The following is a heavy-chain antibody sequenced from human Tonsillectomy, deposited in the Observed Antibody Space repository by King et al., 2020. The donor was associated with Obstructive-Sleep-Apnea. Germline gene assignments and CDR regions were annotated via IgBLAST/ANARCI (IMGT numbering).Heavy chain of an antibody. J-gene: IGHJ4*02. CDR2: VFEGGPT. CDR1: GFSIKSGYY. Sequence: VQLQESGPGLVKSSETLFLTCSVSGFSIKSGYYWGWIRQPPGKGLEWMGIVFEGGPTYYPNPSLQSRITLSTDASTNQFSLELRSMTAADTAVYYCARLGGSGSYLISKYFFDHWGLGTLVTVSS. V-gene: IGHV4-38-2*01. CDR3: ARLGGSGSYLISKYFFDH. D-gene: IGHD3-10*01.